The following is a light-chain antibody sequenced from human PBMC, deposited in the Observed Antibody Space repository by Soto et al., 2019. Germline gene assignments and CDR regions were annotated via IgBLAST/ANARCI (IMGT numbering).Light chain of an antibody. CDR1: SSDVGGHNY. Sequence: QSVLTQPPSASGSPGQSVTISCTGTSSDVGGHNYVSWYQQNPGKVPKLMIYEVNKRPSGVPDRFSGSKSGNTASLTVSGLQAEDEADYYCTSYAGGNNVFGTGTKVTVL. V-gene: IGLV2-8*01. J-gene: IGLJ1*01. CDR3: TSYAGGNNV. CDR2: EVN.